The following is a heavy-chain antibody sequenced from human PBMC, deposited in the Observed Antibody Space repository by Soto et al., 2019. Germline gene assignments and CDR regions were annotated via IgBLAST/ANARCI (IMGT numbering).Heavy chain of an antibody. CDR1: GYTFTNYG. CDR3: ARDQTRVGATTWFDP. V-gene: IGHV1-18*01. CDR2: ISAYNGNT. J-gene: IGHJ5*02. Sequence: ASVKVSCKASGYTFTNYGISWVQQAPLRGLEWMGWISAYNGNTNYAQKLQGRVTMTTDTSTSTAYMELRSLRSDDTAVYYCARDQTRVGATTWFDPWGQGTLVTVSS. D-gene: IGHD1-26*01.